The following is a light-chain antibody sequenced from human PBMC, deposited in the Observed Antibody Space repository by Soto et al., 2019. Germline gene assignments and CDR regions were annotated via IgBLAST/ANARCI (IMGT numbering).Light chain of an antibody. CDR3: QQYGSSPGT. J-gene: IGKJ1*01. CDR2: GAS. V-gene: IGKV3-20*01. CDR1: QSVSSSY. Sequence: EIVLTQSPGTLSLSPGERATLSCRASQSVSSSYLAWYQQKPGQAPRLLIYGASSRATGIPDRFSGSGSGTDFNLTISRLEPEVFAVYYCQQYGSSPGTFGQGTKVEIK.